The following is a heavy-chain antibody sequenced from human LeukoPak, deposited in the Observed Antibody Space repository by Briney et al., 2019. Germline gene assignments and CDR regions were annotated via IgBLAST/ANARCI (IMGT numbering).Heavy chain of an antibody. Sequence: PSETLSLTCTASGGSINTFYWSWIRQPPGKGLEWLGYIYYSGGTNYNPSFKSRVTISVDTSKNQVSPRLSSVTAVDTAVYYCARHFTPAAAGCFDYWGQGTLVTVSS. J-gene: IGHJ4*02. CDR3: ARHFTPAAAGCFDY. CDR1: GGSINTFY. V-gene: IGHV4-59*08. D-gene: IGHD6-13*01. CDR2: IYYSGGT.